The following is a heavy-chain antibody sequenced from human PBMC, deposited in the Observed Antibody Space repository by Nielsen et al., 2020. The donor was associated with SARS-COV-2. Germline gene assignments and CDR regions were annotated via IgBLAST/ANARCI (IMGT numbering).Heavy chain of an antibody. CDR1: GVTLNSYS. V-gene: IGHV1-69*06. J-gene: IGHJ4*02. Sequence: SVKVSCKASGVTLNSYSIFWVRLVPGHGLEWVGGVIIVFDTANYAQKFQGRVTIIADKRTNTAYMELSSLRSEDTAVYYCAREGGYCSGGICYGRPDYWGQGTLVTVSS. CDR3: AREGGYCSGGICYGRPDY. CDR2: VIIVFDTA. D-gene: IGHD2-15*01.